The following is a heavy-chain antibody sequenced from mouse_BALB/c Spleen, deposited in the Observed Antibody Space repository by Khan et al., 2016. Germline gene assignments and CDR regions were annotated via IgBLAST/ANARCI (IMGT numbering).Heavy chain of an antibody. Sequence: EVQLQESGPGLVKPSQSLSLTCTVTGYSITSGYGWNWIRQFPGNKLEWMGYISYSGSTNNNPSQKSRIPITRDTSKNQFFLQLNSVTTEDTATYYCARTARIKYWGQGTTLTVSS. D-gene: IGHD1-2*01. CDR1: GYSITSGYG. CDR2: ISYSGST. CDR3: ARTARIKY. J-gene: IGHJ2*01. V-gene: IGHV3-2*02.